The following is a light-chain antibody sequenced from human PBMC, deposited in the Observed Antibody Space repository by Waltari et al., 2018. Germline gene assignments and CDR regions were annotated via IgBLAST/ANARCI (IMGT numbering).Light chain of an antibody. V-gene: IGKV3-15*01. Sequence: EIVMTQSPATLSVSPGERATLSCRASQTVSRNLAWYQQKPGKAPRLLIYGASTRATGIPARFSGSGSGTEFTLTISSLQSEDFAVYYCQQYNNWPVTFGQGTKLEIK. J-gene: IGKJ2*01. CDR3: QQYNNWPVT. CDR2: GAS. CDR1: QTVSRN.